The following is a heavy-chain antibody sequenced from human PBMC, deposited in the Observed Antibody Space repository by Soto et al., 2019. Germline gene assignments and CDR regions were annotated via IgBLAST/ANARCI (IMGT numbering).Heavy chain of an antibody. Sequence: EVHLLESGGGLVQAGGSLRLSCAASGFTFSRDGMSWVRQAPGKGLEWVSLVTDNGRSTYYADSVKGRFTISRDNTKNTLFLQMNSLRAEDTAVYYCAKERATTTAFDYWGQGALVTVSS. CDR3: AKERATTTAFDY. CDR1: GFTFSRDG. CDR2: VTDNGRST. V-gene: IGHV3-23*01. D-gene: IGHD4-17*01. J-gene: IGHJ4*02.